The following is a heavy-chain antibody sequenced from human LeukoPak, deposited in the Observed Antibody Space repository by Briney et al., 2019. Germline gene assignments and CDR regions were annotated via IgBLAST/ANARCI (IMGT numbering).Heavy chain of an antibody. J-gene: IGHJ4*02. Sequence: GGPLRLSCAVSGFTFSNHWMYWVRQVPGKGLVCVSAIKTDGTITNYADSVKGRFTISRDNAKNTLYLQMNGLRAEDTAIYYCVTTWGDYWGQGTLVTVSS. CDR1: GFTFSNHW. D-gene: IGHD3-16*01. CDR2: IKTDGTIT. CDR3: VTTWGDY. V-gene: IGHV3-74*01.